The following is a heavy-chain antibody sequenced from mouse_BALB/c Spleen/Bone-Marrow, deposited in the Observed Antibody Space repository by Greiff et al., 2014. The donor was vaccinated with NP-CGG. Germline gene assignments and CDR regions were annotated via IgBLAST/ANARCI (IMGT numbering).Heavy chain of an antibody. CDR3: ARKGPRNAMDY. J-gene: IGHJ4*01. V-gene: IGHV1-47*01. CDR1: GFTFTTYT. Sequence: QVEPKEFGAEVGKSGASVKMSCRAFGFTFTTYTITRMELNHGKSLEWVGNVHPFNDDTKYNEKVKGKTKLTVEKSSTTVYLELSRLTSDDSAVYYCARKGPRNAMDYWGQGTSVTVSS. D-gene: IGHD3-3*01. CDR2: VHPFNDDT.